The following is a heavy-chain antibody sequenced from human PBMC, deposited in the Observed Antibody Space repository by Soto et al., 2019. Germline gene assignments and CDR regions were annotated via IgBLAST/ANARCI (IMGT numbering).Heavy chain of an antibody. CDR3: AREVAARYYYYYGMDV. CDR1: GDSVSSNSAA. J-gene: IGHJ6*02. Sequence: SQTLSLTCAISGDSVSSNSAALNWIRQSPSRGLEWLGRTYYRSKWYNDYAVSVKSRITVNPDTSKNQFSLQLNSVTPEDTAVYYCAREVAARYYYYYGMDVWGQGTTVTVSS. D-gene: IGHD6-6*01. CDR2: TYYRSKWYN. V-gene: IGHV6-1*01.